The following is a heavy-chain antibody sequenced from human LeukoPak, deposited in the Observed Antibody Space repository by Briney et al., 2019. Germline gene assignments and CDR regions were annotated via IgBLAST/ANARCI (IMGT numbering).Heavy chain of an antibody. D-gene: IGHD3-22*01. J-gene: IGHJ4*02. V-gene: IGHV4-39*07. CDR1: GGSISSSSYY. CDR2: IYYSGST. Sequence: SEALSLTCTVSGGSISSSSYYWGWIHQPPGKGLEWIGSIYYSGSTYYNPSLKSRVTISVDTSKNQFSLNLSSVTAADTAVYYCARAQPLYYDSSGYYFDYWGQGTLVTASS. CDR3: ARAQPLYYDSSGYYFDY.